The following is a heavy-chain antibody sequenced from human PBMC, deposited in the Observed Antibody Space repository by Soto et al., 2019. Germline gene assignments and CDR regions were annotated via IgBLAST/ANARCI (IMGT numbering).Heavy chain of an antibody. CDR1: GFTFSGYA. V-gene: IGHV3-23*01. Sequence: EVQLLQSGGGLVQPGGSLRLSCAASGFTFSGYAMSWVRQDPGKGLEWVSTISGGGENTYYADSVKGRFTISRDNSKNTLYLQINSLRAEDTALYYCASLPSVTVHLAWFDPWGQGTLVTVSS. J-gene: IGHJ5*02. D-gene: IGHD2-21*02. CDR3: ASLPSVTVHLAWFDP. CDR2: ISGGGENT.